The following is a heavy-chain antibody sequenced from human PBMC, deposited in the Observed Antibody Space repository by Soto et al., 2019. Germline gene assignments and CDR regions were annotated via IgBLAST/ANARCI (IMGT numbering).Heavy chain of an antibody. CDR3: ARLEPYCSGGSCYSDAFDI. J-gene: IGHJ3*02. Sequence: PSETLSLTCTVSGGYISSYYWSWIRQPPGKGLEWIGYIYYSGSTYYNPSLKSRVTISVDTSKNQFSLKLSSVTAADTAVYYCARLEPYCSGGSCYSDAFDIWGQGTMVTVSS. CDR1: GGYISSYY. D-gene: IGHD2-15*01. V-gene: IGHV4-59*08. CDR2: IYYSGST.